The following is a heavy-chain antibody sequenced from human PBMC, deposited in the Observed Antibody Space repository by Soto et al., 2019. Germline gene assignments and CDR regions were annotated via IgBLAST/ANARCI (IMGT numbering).Heavy chain of an antibody. CDR1: GYTFTSSG. V-gene: IGHV1-18*01. CDR3: ARAGEIPYYYYGMDV. Sequence: QVQLVQSGGEVKKPVASVKVSCKASGYTFTSSGLSWVRQAPGQGLEWMGWISTYNGNTKYEQRFQDRVTMTIDTSTSAAYMELRSLRSDDTAMYYCARAGEIPYYYYGMDVWGQGTTVTVSS. J-gene: IGHJ6*02. D-gene: IGHD3-10*01. CDR2: ISTYNGNT.